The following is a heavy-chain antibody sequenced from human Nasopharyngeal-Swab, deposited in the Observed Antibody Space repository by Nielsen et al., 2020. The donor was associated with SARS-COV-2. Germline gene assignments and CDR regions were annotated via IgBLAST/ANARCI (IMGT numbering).Heavy chain of an antibody. J-gene: IGHJ3*01. CDR2: IYSGGST. CDR1: GFTVSSNY. D-gene: IGHD5-12*01. CDR3: ASTPVDIVATYV. Sequence: GESLKISCAASGFTVSSNYMSWVRQAPGKGLEWVSVIYSGGSTYYADSVKGRFTISRDNSKNTLYLQMNSLRAKDTAVYYCASTPVDIVATYVWGQGTMVTVSS. V-gene: IGHV3-66*01.